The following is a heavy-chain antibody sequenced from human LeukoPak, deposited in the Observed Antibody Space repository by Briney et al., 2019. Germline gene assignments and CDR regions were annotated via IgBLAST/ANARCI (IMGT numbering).Heavy chain of an antibody. CDR3: ARDYGWSFAN. D-gene: IGHD3-10*01. Sequence: PGGSLRLSCTSSGFSFSSHWMNWVRQAPGKGPEWVANIKYDGSEQYYVDSVKGRFSISRDNTKNLLYLQMNSLRVEDTAVYYCARDYGWSFANWGQGTLVTVSS. V-gene: IGHV3-7*03. CDR2: IKYDGSEQ. CDR1: GFSFSSHW. J-gene: IGHJ4*02.